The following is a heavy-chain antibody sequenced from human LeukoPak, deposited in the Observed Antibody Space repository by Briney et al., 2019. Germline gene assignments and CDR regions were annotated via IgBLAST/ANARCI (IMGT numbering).Heavy chain of an antibody. V-gene: IGHV1-46*01. CDR1: GYTFTSYY. J-gene: IGHJ4*02. CDR2: INPSGGST. Sequence: ASVKVSCKASGYTFTSYYMHWVRQAPGQGLERMGIINPSGGSTSYAQKFQGRVTMTRDTSISTAYMELSRLRSDDTAVYYCARDPEDYWGQGTLVTVSS. CDR3: ARDPEDY.